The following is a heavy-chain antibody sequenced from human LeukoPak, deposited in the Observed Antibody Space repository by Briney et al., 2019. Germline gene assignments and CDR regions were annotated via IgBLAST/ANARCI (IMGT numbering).Heavy chain of an antibody. CDR1: GFTFSSYW. CDR2: IKQDGSEK. V-gene: IGHV3-7*01. Sequence: GGSLRLSCAASGFTFSSYWMSWVRQAPGKGLEWVANIKQDGSEKYYVDSVKGRFTISRDNAKNSLYLQMNSLRAEDTAVYYCAREVGYCSGGSCQSFDYWGQGTLVTVSS. CDR3: AREVGYCSGGSCQSFDY. J-gene: IGHJ4*02. D-gene: IGHD2-15*01.